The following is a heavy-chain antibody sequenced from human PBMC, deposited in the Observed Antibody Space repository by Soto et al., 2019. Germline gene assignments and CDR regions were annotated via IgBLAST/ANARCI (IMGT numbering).Heavy chain of an antibody. Sequence: QLVQSGAEVKKPGESLKISCKGSGYSFSSYWIGWVRQMPGKGLEWMGIIYPGDSDTRYSPSFQGQVTISADKSINTAYLQWSSLKASDTAKYYCARQNYGTTSRDNYGLDVWGQGTTVNVSS. CDR1: GYSFSSYW. J-gene: IGHJ6*02. CDR3: ARQNYGTTSRDNYGLDV. CDR2: IYPGDSDT. V-gene: IGHV5-51*01. D-gene: IGHD3-10*01.